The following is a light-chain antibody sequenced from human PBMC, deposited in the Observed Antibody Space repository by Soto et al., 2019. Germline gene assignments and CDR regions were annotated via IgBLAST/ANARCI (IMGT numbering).Light chain of an antibody. V-gene: IGKV3-11*01. CDR1: QSVSSY. CDR3: QQRSNWPPLT. J-gene: IGKJ4*01. CDR2: DAS. Sequence: EIVLTQSPATLSLSPGERATLSCRASQSVSSYLAWYQQKPGQAPRLLIYDASNRATGIPARFSGSGPGTDFPLTISSLEPEDFAVYYCQQRSNWPPLTFGGGTKVEIK.